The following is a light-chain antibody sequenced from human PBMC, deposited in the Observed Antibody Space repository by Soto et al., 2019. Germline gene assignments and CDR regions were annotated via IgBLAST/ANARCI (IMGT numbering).Light chain of an antibody. V-gene: IGKV3-20*01. CDR2: GAS. Sequence: EIVLTQSPGTLSLSPGEIATLSCRASLSVSSSYLAWYQQKPGQAPRLLIYGASSRATGIPDRFSGSGSGTDFTHTISRLEPEDFAVYDCQQYCSAPRFSHGTRL. CDR1: LSVSSSY. J-gene: IGKJ5*01. CDR3: QQYCSAPR.